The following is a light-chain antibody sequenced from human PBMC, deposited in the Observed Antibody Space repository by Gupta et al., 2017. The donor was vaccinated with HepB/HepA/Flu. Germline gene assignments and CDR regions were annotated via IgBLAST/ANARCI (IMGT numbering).Light chain of an antibody. J-gene: IGLJ2*01. CDR1: KLGDKY. V-gene: IGLV3-1*01. CDR2: QDS. Sequence: SYELTQPPSVSVSPGQTASITCSGDKLGDKYACWYQQKPGQSPVLVIYQDSKRPSGIPERFSGSNSGNTATLTISGTQAMDEDDYYCQAWDSYVVFGGGTKLTVL. CDR3: QAWDSYVV.